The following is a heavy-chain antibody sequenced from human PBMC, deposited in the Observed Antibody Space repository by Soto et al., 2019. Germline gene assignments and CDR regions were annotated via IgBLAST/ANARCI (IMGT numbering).Heavy chain of an antibody. D-gene: IGHD4-17*01. J-gene: IGHJ4*02. CDR2: ISWKSGSI. Sequence: EVQLVESGGGWVQPGRSLRLSCAASGFTFENYAMHWVRQGPGKGLERVAGISWKSGSIGYAESVRGRFTISRDNAKNSLYLQMNGLRPEDTAVYYCAAEKVYGNYRYYFATWGQGTLVTVSS. V-gene: IGHV3-9*01. CDR1: GFTFENYA. CDR3: AAEKVYGNYRYYFAT.